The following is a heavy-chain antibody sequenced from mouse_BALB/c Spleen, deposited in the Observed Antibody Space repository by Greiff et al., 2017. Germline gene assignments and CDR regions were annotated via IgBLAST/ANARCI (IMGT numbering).Heavy chain of an antibody. CDR1: GYTFSSYW. D-gene: IGHD1-1*01. J-gene: IGHJ4*01. CDR3: ARGTTVVYYAMDY. CDR2: ILPGSGST. Sequence: QVQLKESGAELMKPGASVKISCKATGYTFSSYWIEWVKQRPGHGLEWIGEILPGSGSTNYNEKFKGKATFTADTSSNTAYMQLSSLTSEDSAVYYCARGTTVVYYAMDYWGQGTSVTVSS. V-gene: IGHV1-9*01.